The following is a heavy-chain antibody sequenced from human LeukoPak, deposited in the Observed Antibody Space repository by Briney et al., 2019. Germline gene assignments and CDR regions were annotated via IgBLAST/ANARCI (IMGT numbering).Heavy chain of an antibody. J-gene: IGHJ4*02. D-gene: IGHD2-2*02. CDR1: GFTFSSYA. CDR3: ARTGCSSTSCYKYYFDY. V-gene: IGHV3-30*04. Sequence: PGGSLRLSCAASGFTFSSYATRWVRQAPGKGLEWVAVISYDGSNKYYADSVKGRFTISRDNSKNTLYLQMNSLRAEETAVYYCARTGCSSTSCYKYYFDYWGQGTLVTVS. CDR2: ISYDGSNK.